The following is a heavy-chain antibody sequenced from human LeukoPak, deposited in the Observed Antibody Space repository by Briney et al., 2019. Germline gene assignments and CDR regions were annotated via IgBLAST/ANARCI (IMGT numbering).Heavy chain of an antibody. CDR3: ARDGAVYPYYDFWSGEH. D-gene: IGHD3-3*01. CDR2: IIPIFGTA. CDR1: GATFSSYA. V-gene: IGHV1-69*05. J-gene: IGHJ4*02. Sequence: ASVKVSCKASGATFSSYAISWVRQAPGQGLEWMGRIIPIFGTANYAQKFQGRVTITTDESTSTAYMELSSLRSEDTAVYYCARDGAVYPYYDFWSGEHWGQGTLVTVSS.